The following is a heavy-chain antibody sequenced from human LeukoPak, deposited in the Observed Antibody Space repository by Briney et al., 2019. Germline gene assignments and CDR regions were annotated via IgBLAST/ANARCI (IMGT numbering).Heavy chain of an antibody. J-gene: IGHJ4*02. V-gene: IGHV3-23*01. CDR3: ARGGSYLSAFDI. CDR1: GFTFSSCA. Sequence: GGSLRLSCAASGFTFSSCAMSWVRQAPGKGLEWVSAISGSGGSTYYADSVKGRFTISRDNSKNTLYLQMNSLRAEDTAVYYCARGGSYLSAFDIWGQGTLVTVSS. CDR2: ISGSGGST. D-gene: IGHD1-26*01.